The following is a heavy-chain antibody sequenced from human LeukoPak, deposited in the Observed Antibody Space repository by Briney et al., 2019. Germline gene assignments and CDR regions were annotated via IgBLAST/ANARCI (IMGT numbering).Heavy chain of an antibody. CDR2: ISYDGSNK. J-gene: IGHJ4*02. D-gene: IGHD2-21*02. CDR3: AKESVRAYCGGDCPRQYYFDY. V-gene: IGHV3-30*18. CDR1: GFTFSSYG. Sequence: GRSLRLSCAASGFTFSSYGMHWVRQAPGKGLEWVAVISYDGSNKYYADSVKGRFTISRDNSKNTLYLQMNSLRAEDTAVYYCAKESVRAYCGGDCPRQYYFDYWGQGTLVTVSS.